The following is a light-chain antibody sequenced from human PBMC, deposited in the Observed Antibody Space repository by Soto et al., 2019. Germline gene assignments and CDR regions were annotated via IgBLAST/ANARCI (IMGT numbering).Light chain of an antibody. J-gene: IGKJ1*01. CDR3: QQRSNWPPT. CDR2: DSF. Sequence: EIVLTQSPATLSLSPGERASISCRASQGLGSYLAWYQQKPGQAPRLLIYDSFNRATGVPARFSGSGSGTDFTLTISSLEPEDFAVYYCQQRSNWPPTFGQGTKVDIK. CDR1: QGLGSY. V-gene: IGKV3-11*01.